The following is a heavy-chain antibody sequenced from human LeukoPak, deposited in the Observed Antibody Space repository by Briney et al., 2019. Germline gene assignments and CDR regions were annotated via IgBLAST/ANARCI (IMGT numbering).Heavy chain of an antibody. CDR2: IVVGSGNT. D-gene: IGHD2-2*01. V-gene: IGHV1-58*02. CDR3: AADSSKKVDYYYYYGMDV. Sequence: SVTVSFTASGFTFTISAMQWVRQARGQRLEWIGWIVVGSGNTNYAQKFQERVTITRDMATSTAYMELSSLRSEDTAVYYCAADSSKKVDYYYYYGMDVWGQGTTVTVSS. J-gene: IGHJ6*02. CDR1: GFTFTISA.